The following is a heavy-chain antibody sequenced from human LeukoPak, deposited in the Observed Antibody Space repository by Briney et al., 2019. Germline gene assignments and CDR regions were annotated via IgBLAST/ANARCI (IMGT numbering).Heavy chain of an antibody. V-gene: IGHV3-30-3*01. D-gene: IGHD3-3*01. CDR3: ARNYDFWSGSLGRGDHYYGMDV. J-gene: IGHJ6*02. CDR2: ISYDGSNK. CDR1: GFTFSSYA. Sequence: GRSLRLSCAASGFTFSSYAMHWVRQAPGKGLEWVAVISYDGSNKYYADSVKGRFTISRDNSKNTLYLQMNSLRAEDTAVYYCARNYDFWSGSLGRGDHYYGMDVWGQGATVTVSS.